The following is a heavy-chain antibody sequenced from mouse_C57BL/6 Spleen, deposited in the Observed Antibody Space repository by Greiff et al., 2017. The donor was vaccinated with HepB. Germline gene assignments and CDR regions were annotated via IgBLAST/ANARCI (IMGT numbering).Heavy chain of an antibody. Sequence: EVKLVESGGGLVKPGGSLKLSCAASGFTFSDYGMHWVRQAPEKGLEWVAYISSGSSTIYYADTVKGRFTISRDNAKNTLFLQMTSRRSEDTAMYYCARSNQIGWYFDVWGTGTTVTVSS. J-gene: IGHJ1*03. CDR1: GFTFSDYG. V-gene: IGHV5-17*01. CDR3: ARSNQIGWYFDV. D-gene: IGHD4-1*01. CDR2: ISSGSSTI.